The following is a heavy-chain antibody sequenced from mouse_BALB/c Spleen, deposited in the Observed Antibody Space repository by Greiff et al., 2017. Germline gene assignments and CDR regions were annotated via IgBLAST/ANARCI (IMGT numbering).Heavy chain of an antibody. CDR2: ISYSGST. Sequence: EVKLMESGPSLVKPSQTLSLTCSVTGDSITSGYWNWIRKFPGNKLEYMGYISYSGSTYYNPSLKSRISITRDTSKNQYYLQLNSVTTEDTATYYCASIYGSSYNYAMDYWGQGTSVTVSS. CDR1: GDSITSGY. J-gene: IGHJ4*01. CDR3: ASIYGSSYNYAMDY. V-gene: IGHV3-8*02. D-gene: IGHD1-1*01.